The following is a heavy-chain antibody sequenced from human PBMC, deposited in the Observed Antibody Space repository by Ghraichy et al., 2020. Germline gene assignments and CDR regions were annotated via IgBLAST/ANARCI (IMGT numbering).Heavy chain of an antibody. CDR2: IYTSGNT. CDR1: GGSISSGTYY. J-gene: IGHJ3*02. D-gene: IGHD4-17*01. Sequence: SETLSLTCAVSGGSISSGTYYWSWIRLPAGKGLEWIGRIYTSGNTNYNPSLKSRVTISLDTSKNQFSLKLSSVTAADTAVYYCASLDYGDIRHAFDIWGQGTMVTVSS. V-gene: IGHV4-61*02. CDR3: ASLDYGDIRHAFDI.